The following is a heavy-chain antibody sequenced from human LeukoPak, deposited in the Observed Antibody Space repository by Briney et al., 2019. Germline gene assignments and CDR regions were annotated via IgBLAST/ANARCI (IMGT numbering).Heavy chain of an antibody. CDR3: AKRKPHYFDG. CDR2: ITGSGGST. CDR1: GFTFSSYA. V-gene: IGHV3-23*01. Sequence: GGSLRLSCAASGFTFSSYAMNWVRQAPGKGLEWVSSITGSGGSTYYADSAKGRFTISRDNSKNTLYLEMDSLGAEDTAVYYCAKRKPHYFDGWGQGTLVTVSS. J-gene: IGHJ4*02. D-gene: IGHD1-14*01.